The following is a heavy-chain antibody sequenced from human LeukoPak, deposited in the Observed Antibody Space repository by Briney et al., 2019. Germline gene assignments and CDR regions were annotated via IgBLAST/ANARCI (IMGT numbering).Heavy chain of an antibody. V-gene: IGHV1-69*13. J-gene: IGHJ4*02. Sequence: SVKVSCKASGGTFSSYAISWVRQAPGQGLEWMGGIIPIFGTANYAQKFQGRVTITADESTSTAYMELSSLRSEDTAVCYCARESRDGYNYFDYWGQGTLVTVSS. CDR1: GGTFSSYA. D-gene: IGHD5-24*01. CDR2: IIPIFGTA. CDR3: ARESRDGYNYFDY.